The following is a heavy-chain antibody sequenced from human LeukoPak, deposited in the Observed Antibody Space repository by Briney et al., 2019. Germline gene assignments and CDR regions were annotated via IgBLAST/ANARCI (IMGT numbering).Heavy chain of an antibody. CDR3: ARAPNCSSTSCYRGSNWFDP. CDR2: IYYSGST. Sequence: SQTLSLTCTVSGGSISSSSYYWGWIRQPPGKGLEWIGSIYYSGSTYYNPSLNNRGTISVDTSKNQFSLKLSSVTAADTAVYYCARAPNCSSTSCYRGSNWFDPWGQGTLVTVSS. D-gene: IGHD2-2*02. V-gene: IGHV4-39*07. CDR1: GGSISSSSYY. J-gene: IGHJ5*02.